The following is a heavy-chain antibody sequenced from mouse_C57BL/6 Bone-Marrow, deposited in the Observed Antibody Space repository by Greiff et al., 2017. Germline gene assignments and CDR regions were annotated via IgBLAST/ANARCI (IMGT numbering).Heavy chain of an antibody. Sequence: EVMLVESGEGLVKPGGSLKLSCAASGFTFSSYAMSWVRQTPEKRLEWVAYISSGGDYIYYADTVKGRFTISRDNARNTLYLQMSSLKSEDTAMYYCTREGGGYYHYAMDYWGQGTSVTVSS. CDR2: ISSGGDYI. D-gene: IGHD2-3*01. CDR1: GFTFSSYA. CDR3: TREGGGYYHYAMDY. V-gene: IGHV5-9-1*02. J-gene: IGHJ4*01.